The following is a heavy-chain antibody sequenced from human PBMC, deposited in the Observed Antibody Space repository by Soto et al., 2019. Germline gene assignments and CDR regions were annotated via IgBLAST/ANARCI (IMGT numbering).Heavy chain of an antibody. D-gene: IGHD1-7*01. CDR1: GYTSSDFG. CDR2: VSGNNGAS. CDR3: VRDPNYLRVNGNWFDS. J-gene: IGHJ5*01. V-gene: IGHV1-18*04. Sequence: GASVKVSCKASGYTSSDFGISWVRQAPGQGLEWMGWVSGNNGASNPAPKVQGRVTMTLDTSTGVSYMALRSLSSDDTAIYYCVRDPNYLRVNGNWFDSWGQGTLVTVSS.